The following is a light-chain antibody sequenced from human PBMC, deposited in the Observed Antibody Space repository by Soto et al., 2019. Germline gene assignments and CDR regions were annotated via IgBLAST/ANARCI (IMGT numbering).Light chain of an antibody. CDR3: AAWDDTLNGMF. CDR2: SNN. J-gene: IGLJ2*01. V-gene: IGLV1-44*01. Sequence: QSVLTQPPSASGTPGQRVTISCSGSNSNIGSNTVNWYQQFPGTAPKLLVSSNNQRPSGVPDRFSGAKSGTSASLAISGLLSDDEADYFCAAWDDTLNGMFFGGGTKLTVL. CDR1: NSNIGSNT.